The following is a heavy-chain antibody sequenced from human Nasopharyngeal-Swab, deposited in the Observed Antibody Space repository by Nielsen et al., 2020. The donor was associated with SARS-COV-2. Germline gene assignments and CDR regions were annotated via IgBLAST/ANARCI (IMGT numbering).Heavy chain of an antibody. Sequence: GESLKISCAASGFPFLLSLLPFVRQAPGKGLEWVSSISSSSSYIYYADSVKGRFTISRDNAKNSLYLQMNSLRAEDTAVYYCARVSSSGWDRGYFDYWGQGTLVTVSS. CDR1: GFPFLLSL. J-gene: IGHJ4*02. CDR3: ARVSSSGWDRGYFDY. CDR2: ISSSSSYI. D-gene: IGHD6-19*01. V-gene: IGHV3-21*01.